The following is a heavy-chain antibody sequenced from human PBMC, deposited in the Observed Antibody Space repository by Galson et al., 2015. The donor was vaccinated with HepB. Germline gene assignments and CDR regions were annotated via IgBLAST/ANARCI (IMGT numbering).Heavy chain of an antibody. Sequence: SETLSLTCTVSGGSISSSSYYWGWIRQPPGKGLEWIGSIYYSGSTYYNPSLKSRVTISVDTSKNKFSLKLSSVTAADTAVYYCARPQNSGSYLLPFDYWGQGTLVTVSS. CDR2: IYYSGST. CDR3: ARPQNSGSYLLPFDY. J-gene: IGHJ4*02. D-gene: IGHD1-26*01. V-gene: IGHV4-39*01. CDR1: GGSISSSSYY.